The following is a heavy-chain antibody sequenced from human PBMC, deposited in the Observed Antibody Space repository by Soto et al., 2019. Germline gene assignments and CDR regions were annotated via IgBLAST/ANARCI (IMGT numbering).Heavy chain of an antibody. J-gene: IGHJ4*02. V-gene: IGHV4-39*01. D-gene: IGHD3-16*01. CDR1: GGSISSSDHY. CDR3: ARHNSGGMTPFMY. Sequence: SETLSLTCTVSGGSISSSDHYWGWIRQPPGKGLEWIGSIYHSGTTYYNPSLKSRVTISVDTSKNQFSLSLGSVTAADTAVYYCARHNSGGMTPFMYWGQGTLVTVSS. CDR2: IYHSGTT.